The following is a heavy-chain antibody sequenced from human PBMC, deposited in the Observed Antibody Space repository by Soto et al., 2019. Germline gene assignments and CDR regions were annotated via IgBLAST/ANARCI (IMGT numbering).Heavy chain of an antibody. CDR3: AHRLEQQLHWYFDL. D-gene: IGHD6-13*01. J-gene: IGHJ2*01. CDR1: GFSLSTSGVG. CDR2: IYWDDDK. V-gene: IGHV2-5*02. Sequence: QITLKESGPTLVKPTQTLTLTCTFSGFSLSTSGVGVGWIRQPPGKALEWLALIYWDDDKRYSPSLKSRLTITKDTSKNQVVLTMTNMDPVDTATYYCAHRLEQQLHWYFDLWGRGTLVTVSS.